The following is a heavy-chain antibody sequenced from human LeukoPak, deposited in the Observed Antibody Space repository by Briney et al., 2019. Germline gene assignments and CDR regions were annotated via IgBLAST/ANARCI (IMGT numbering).Heavy chain of an antibody. V-gene: IGHV4-34*01. CDR3: AGRRPGIAVAGTGY. J-gene: IGHJ4*02. D-gene: IGHD6-19*01. CDR2: INHSGST. Sequence: SETLSLTCTVYGGSFSGYYWSWIRQPPGKGLEWIGEINHSGSTNYNPSLKSRVTISVDTFKNQFSLKLSSVTAADSAVYYCAGRRPGIAVAGTGYWGQGTLVTVSS. CDR1: GGSFSGYY.